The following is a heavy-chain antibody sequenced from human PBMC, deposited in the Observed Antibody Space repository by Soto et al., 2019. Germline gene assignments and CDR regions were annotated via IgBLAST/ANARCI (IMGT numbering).Heavy chain of an antibody. Sequence: SETLSLTCTVSGDSLSTYDWGWFRQSPGVGLQWIGYIYYTGTTYYDPSLKSRVTISLHTSRNQFSLLLTSLTAADTSVYYCARRLNIAAYDSWGQGVLVTSPQ. D-gene: IGHD5-12*01. J-gene: IGHJ4*02. CDR3: ARRLNIAAYDS. CDR1: GDSLSTYD. V-gene: IGHV4-59*01. CDR2: IYYTGTT.